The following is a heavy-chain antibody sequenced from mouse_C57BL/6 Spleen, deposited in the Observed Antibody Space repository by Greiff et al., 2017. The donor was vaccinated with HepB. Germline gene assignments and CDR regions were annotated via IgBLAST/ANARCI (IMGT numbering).Heavy chain of an antibody. J-gene: IGHJ4*01. D-gene: IGHD2-2*01. CDR3: ATYYGYDEGLLDYAMDY. CDR1: GYAFSSSW. V-gene: IGHV1-82*01. CDR2: IYPGDGDT. Sequence: QVQLQQSGPELVKPGASVKISCKASGYAFSSSWMNWVKQRPGKGLEWIGRIYPGDGDTNYNGKFKGKATLTADKSSSTAYMQLSSLTSEDSAVYFCATYYGYDEGLLDYAMDYWGQGTSVTVSS.